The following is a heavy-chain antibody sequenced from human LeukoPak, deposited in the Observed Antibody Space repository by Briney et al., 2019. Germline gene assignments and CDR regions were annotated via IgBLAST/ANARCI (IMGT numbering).Heavy chain of an antibody. V-gene: IGHV3-30*04. CDR2: ISYDGSNK. D-gene: IGHD6-6*01. CDR1: GFTFTDYA. J-gene: IGHJ3*02. Sequence: GGSLRLSCAASGFTFTDYAMHWVRQAPGKGLEWVAAISYDGSNKYYADPVKGRLTISRDNSKNTLYLQMNGLRAEDTAVYYCSRSIVLKNGFDIWGQGTTVTVSS. CDR3: SRSIVLKNGFDI.